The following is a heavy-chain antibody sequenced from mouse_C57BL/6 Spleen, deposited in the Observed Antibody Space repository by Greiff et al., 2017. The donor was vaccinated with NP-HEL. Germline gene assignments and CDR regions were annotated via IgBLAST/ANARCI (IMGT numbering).Heavy chain of an antibody. D-gene: IGHD3-2*02. J-gene: IGHJ2*01. CDR1: GYTFTSYW. CDR3: ASLDSSGFDY. V-gene: IGHV1-69*01. Sequence: QVQLQQPGAELVMPGASVKLSCKASGYTFTSYWMHWVKQRPGQGLEWIGEIDPSDSYTNYNQKFKGKSTLTVDKSSSTAYMQLSSLTSEDAAVYYCASLDSSGFDYWGQGTTLTVSS. CDR2: IDPSDSYT.